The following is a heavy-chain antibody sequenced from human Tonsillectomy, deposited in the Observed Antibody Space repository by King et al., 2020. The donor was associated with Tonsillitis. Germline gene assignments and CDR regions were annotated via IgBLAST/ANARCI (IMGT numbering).Heavy chain of an antibody. Sequence: VQLVESGGGLVKPGRSLRLSCTASGFTFGDYAMSWFRQAPGKGLEWVGFIRSKAYGGTTEYAASVKGRFTISRDDSKSIAYLQMNSLKTEDTAVYYCTTDPTYYGSGRKRFFDYWGQGTLVTVSS. D-gene: IGHD3-10*01. CDR3: TTDPTYYGSGRKRFFDY. CDR1: GFTFGDYA. J-gene: IGHJ4*02. V-gene: IGHV3-49*05. CDR2: IRSKAYGGTT.